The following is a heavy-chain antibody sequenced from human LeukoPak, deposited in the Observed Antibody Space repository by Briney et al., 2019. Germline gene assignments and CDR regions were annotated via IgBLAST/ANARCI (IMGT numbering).Heavy chain of an antibody. D-gene: IGHD6-19*01. CDR2: IYYSGST. CDR1: GGSISSYY. J-gene: IGHJ4*02. CDR3: ARYAAYSSGWYGFDY. V-gene: IGHV4-59*01. Sequence: SETLSLTCTVSGGSISSYYWSWIRQPPGKGLEWIGYIYYSGSTNYNPPLKSRATISVDTSKNQFSLKLSSVTAADTAVYYCARYAAYSSGWYGFDYWGQGTLVTVSS.